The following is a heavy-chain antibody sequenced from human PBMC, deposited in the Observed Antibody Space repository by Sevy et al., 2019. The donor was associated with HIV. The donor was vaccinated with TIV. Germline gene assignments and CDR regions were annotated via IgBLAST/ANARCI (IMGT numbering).Heavy chain of an antibody. CDR1: GFTFNTHA. V-gene: IGHV3-23*01. CDR3: RGVGTTTAFDY. J-gene: IGHJ4*02. Sequence: GESLKISCAASGFTFNTHAMNWVRQAPGKGLEWVASISGSGGSTYYADSVKGRVTISRDNFRRMMDLQMNSLRAEDTAVYYCRGVGTTTAFDYWGQGTLVTVSS. CDR2: ISGSGGST. D-gene: IGHD1-26*01.